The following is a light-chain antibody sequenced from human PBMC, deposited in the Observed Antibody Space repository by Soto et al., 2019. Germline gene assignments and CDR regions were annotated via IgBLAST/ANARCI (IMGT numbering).Light chain of an antibody. Sequence: DIQMTQSTSSLSASVGDRVTITCRASQSISSYLNWYQQKPGKAPKLLIYAASSLQSGVPSRFSGSGSGTDFTLSISSLQPEDFATYYCQQSYCTPPTFGQGTKVEIK. J-gene: IGKJ1*01. CDR1: QSISSY. V-gene: IGKV1-39*01. CDR2: AAS. CDR3: QQSYCTPPT.